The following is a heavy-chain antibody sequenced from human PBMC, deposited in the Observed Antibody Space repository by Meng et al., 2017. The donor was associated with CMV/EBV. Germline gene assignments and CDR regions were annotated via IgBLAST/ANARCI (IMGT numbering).Heavy chain of an antibody. D-gene: IGHD2-2*01. J-gene: IGHJ6*02. Sequence: GGSLRLSCAASGFTFSSYWMSWVRQAPGKGLEWVANIKQDGSEKYYVDSVKGRFTISRDNAKNSLYLQMNSLRAEDTAVYYCARDRILVPSAYYGMDVWGQGTTVTVSS. CDR3: ARDRILVPSAYYGMDV. V-gene: IGHV3-7*01. CDR1: GFTFSSYW. CDR2: IKQDGSEK.